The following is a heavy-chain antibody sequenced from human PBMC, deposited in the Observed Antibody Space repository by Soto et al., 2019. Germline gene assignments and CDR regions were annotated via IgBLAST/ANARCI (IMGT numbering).Heavy chain of an antibody. CDR2: ISSSGSTI. V-gene: IGHV3-11*01. D-gene: IGHD4-17*01. CDR1: GFTFSDYY. Sequence: GGSLRLSCAASGFTFSDYYMSWIRQAPGKGLEWVSYISSSGSTIYYADSVKGRFTISRDNAKNSLYLQMNSLRAEDTAVYYCARDYKDYGVPTSRSYYYMDVWGKGTTVTVSS. J-gene: IGHJ6*03. CDR3: ARDYKDYGVPTSRSYYYMDV.